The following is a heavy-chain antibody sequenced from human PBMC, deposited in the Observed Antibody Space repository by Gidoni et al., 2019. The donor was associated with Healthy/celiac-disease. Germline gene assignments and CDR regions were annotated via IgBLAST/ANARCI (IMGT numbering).Heavy chain of an antibody. D-gene: IGHD3-16*02. J-gene: IGHJ4*02. CDR3: AKDRDYVWGSYRSPFDY. Sequence: EVQLLESGGGLVQPGGSLRLSCAASGFPFSSYAMSWVRQAPGKGLEWVSAISGSGGSTYYADSVKGRFTISRDNSKNTLYLQMNSLRAEDTAVYYCAKDRDYVWGSYRSPFDYWGQGTLVTVSS. V-gene: IGHV3-23*01. CDR1: GFPFSSYA. CDR2: ISGSGGST.